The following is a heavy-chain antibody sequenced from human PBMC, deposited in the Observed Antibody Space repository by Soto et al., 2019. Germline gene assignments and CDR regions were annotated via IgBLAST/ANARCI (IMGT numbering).Heavy chain of an antibody. CDR1: GGSISSYY. CDR2: IYYSGST. V-gene: IGHV4-59*01. CDR3: ASTLIHDYGDYGPLGY. Sequence: SETLSLTCTVSGGSISSYYWSWIRQPPGKGLEWIGYIYYSGSTNYNPSLKSRVTISVDTSKNQFSLKLSSVTAADMAVYYCASTLIHDYGDYGPLGYWGQGTLVTVSS. D-gene: IGHD4-17*01. J-gene: IGHJ4*02.